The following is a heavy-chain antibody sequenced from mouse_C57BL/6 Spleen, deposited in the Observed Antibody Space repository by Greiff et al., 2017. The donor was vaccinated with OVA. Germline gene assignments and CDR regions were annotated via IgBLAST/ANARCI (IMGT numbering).Heavy chain of an antibody. CDR2: IDPSDSYT. D-gene: IGHD1-1*01. CDR3: ARLLRGYFNV. Sequence: QVQLQQPGAELVMPGASVKLSCKASGYNFTSYWMHWVKQRPGQGLEWIGEIDPSDSYTNYNQKFKGKSTLTVDKSSSTAYMQLSSLTSEDSAVYYCARLLRGYFNVWGTGTTVTVSS. V-gene: IGHV1-69*01. J-gene: IGHJ1*03. CDR1: GYNFTSYW.